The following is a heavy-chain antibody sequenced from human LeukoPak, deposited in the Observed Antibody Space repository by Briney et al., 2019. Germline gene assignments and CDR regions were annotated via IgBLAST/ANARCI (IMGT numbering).Heavy chain of an antibody. CDR3: ARGYSYGQRWFDP. V-gene: IGHV4-4*07. Sequence: SETLSLTCTVSGGSISGSISGTYWSWVRQPAGKGLEWIGRIHSSGSTKYNPSLKSRVTMSVDTSKNQFSLKLSSVTAADTAVYYCARGYSYGQRWFDPWGQGTLVTVSS. J-gene: IGHJ5*02. D-gene: IGHD5-18*01. CDR1: GGSISGSISGTY. CDR2: IHSSGST.